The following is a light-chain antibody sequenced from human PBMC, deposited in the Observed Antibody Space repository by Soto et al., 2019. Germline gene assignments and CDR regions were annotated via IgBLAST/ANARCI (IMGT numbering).Light chain of an antibody. CDR3: MRRTYLPLT. Sequence: VLSQTPLSLSVTPGQPASISCRSNQSLLHTDGKDHLYWFLQKPGQPPQLLIYEVSNRFSGGTERFSGSGSGTDFTLKISRLEAEDVGVYYCMRRTYLPLTFGGGTKVEIK. CDR1: QSLLHTDGKDH. J-gene: IGKJ4*01. CDR2: EVS. V-gene: IGKV2D-29*01.